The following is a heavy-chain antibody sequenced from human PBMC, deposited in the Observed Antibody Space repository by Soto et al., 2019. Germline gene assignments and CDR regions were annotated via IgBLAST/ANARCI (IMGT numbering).Heavy chain of an antibody. CDR1: GFTFSSYA. CDR2: ISDSGGST. J-gene: IGHJ6*03. D-gene: IGHD6-13*01. CDR3: ARDSERSWGVSDGYYYYYMDV. V-gene: IGHV3-23*01. Sequence: PGGSLRLSCAASGFTFSSYAMSWVRQAPGKGLEWVSAISDSGGSTSYADSVKGRFTISRDNAKNSLYLQMNSLRAEDTAVYYCARDSERSWGVSDGYYYYYMDVWGKGTTVTVSS.